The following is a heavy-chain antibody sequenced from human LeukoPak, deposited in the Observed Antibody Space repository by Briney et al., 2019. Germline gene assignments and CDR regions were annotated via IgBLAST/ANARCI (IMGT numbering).Heavy chain of an antibody. CDR2: IKSKTGGGTT. V-gene: IGHV3-15*01. J-gene: IGHJ4*02. CDR3: TTDANNPDHDY. D-gene: IGHD4/OR15-4a*01. CDR1: GFTFSNAW. Sequence: GGSLRLSCAASGFTFSNAWMSWVRQAPGKGLEWVGRIKSKTGGGTTDYAAPVKGRFTISRDDSKNTLYLQMNSLKTEDTAVYYCTTDANNPDHDYWGQGTLVTVSS.